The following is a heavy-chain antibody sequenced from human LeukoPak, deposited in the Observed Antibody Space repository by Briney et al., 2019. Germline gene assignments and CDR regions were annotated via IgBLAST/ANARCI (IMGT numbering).Heavy chain of an antibody. V-gene: IGHV4-59*12. CDR2: IYYSGST. J-gene: IGHJ4*02. CDR1: GGSISSYY. CDR3: ARVEFSTSRGGYFDY. Sequence: SETLSLTCTVSGGSISSYYWSWIRQPPGKGLEWIGYIYYSGSTNYNPSLKSRVTISVDRSKNQFSLKLSSVTAADTAVYYCARVEFSTSRGGYFDYWGQGTLVTVSS. D-gene: IGHD2-2*01.